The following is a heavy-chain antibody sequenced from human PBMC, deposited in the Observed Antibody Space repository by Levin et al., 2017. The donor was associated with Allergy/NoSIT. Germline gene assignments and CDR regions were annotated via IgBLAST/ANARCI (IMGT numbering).Heavy chain of an antibody. CDR2: INPNSGGT. V-gene: IGHV1-2*06. Sequence: WASVKVSCKASGYTFTGYYMHWVRQAPGQGLEWMGRINPNSGGTNYAQKFQGSVTMTRDTSISTAYMELSRLRSDDTAVYYCARAPYHYDSSGYLFDSWGQGTLVTVSS. D-gene: IGHD3-22*01. CDR1: GYTFTGYY. J-gene: IGHJ4*02. CDR3: ARAPYHYDSSGYLFDS.